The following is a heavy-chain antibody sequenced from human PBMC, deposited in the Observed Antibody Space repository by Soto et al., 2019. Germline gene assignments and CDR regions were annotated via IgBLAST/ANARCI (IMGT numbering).Heavy chain of an antibody. CDR3: ARAGGYHYGEQNFEY. V-gene: IGHV3-33*01. J-gene: IGHJ4*02. Sequence: QVQLVESGGGVVQPGRSLRLSCAASGFRFSGYAMHWVRQAPGKGLAWVSVIWYDGSNENYADPVRGRFTISRDNSNNKVYLQLTSLRDEDRAVYYCARAGGYHYGEQNFEYLGQGTLVTLCS. CDR1: GFRFSGYA. CDR2: IWYDGSNE. D-gene: IGHD5-18*01.